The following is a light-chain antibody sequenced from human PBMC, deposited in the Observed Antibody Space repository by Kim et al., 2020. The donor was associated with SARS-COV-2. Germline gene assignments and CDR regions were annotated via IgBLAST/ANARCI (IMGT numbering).Light chain of an antibody. V-gene: IGKV1-5*01. CDR2: DAS. CDR3: QQYNSYSGT. Sequence: SASVGDRVTITCRASQSISSWLAWYQQKPGKAPKLLIYDASSLESGDPSRFSGSGSGTEFTLTISSLQPDDFATYYCQQYNSYSGTFGQGTKVEIK. CDR1: QSISSW. J-gene: IGKJ1*01.